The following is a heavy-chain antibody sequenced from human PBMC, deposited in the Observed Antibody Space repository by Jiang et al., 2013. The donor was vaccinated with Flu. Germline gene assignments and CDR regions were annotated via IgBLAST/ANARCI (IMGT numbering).Heavy chain of an antibody. CDR2: IYPGDSDA. V-gene: IGHV5-51*03. CDR1: GYNFPNYW. D-gene: IGHD2-21*01. CDR3: ASQAGRGLVKPNDAYGI. Sequence: VQLVESGAEVKKPGESLKISCKASGYNFPNYWIGWVRQLPGRGLEWMGIIYPGDSDARYSPSFQGQVTFSADKSTSTAFVQWSSLKASDTAMYYCASQAGRGLVKPNDAYGIWGQGTMVTVSS. J-gene: IGHJ3*02.